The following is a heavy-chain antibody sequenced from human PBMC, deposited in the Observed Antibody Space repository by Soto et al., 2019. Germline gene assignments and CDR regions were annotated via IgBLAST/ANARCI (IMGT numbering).Heavy chain of an antibody. Sequence: EVQLVESGGGLVQPGGSLRHSCAASGVTVSSNYMSWVRQAPGKGLEWVSVIYSGGSTYYADSVKGRFTISRDNSKNMLYLQMNSLRAEDTAVYYWARHGYNYGGGYFDYWGQGTLVTVSS. CDR2: IYSGGST. CDR1: GVTVSSNY. J-gene: IGHJ4*02. V-gene: IGHV3-66*04. CDR3: ARHGYNYGGGYFDY. D-gene: IGHD5-18*01.